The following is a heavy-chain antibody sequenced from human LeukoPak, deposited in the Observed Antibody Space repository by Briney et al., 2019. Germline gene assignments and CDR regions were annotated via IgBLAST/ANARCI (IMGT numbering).Heavy chain of an antibody. J-gene: IGHJ6*02. V-gene: IGHV4-34*01. CDR1: VGSLIGYY. D-gene: IGHD1-7*01. Sequence: PPGTLSLTCAVYVGSLIGYYWRWLRQPPGRGLEWVGDIYHSGRTNYNPALKSRVAISVDTSKNQFSLKLSSATAADTAVYYCERGSPNYYFPQYYYYGMDVWGQGTTVTVSS. CDR3: ERGSPNYYFPQYYYYGMDV. CDR2: IYHSGRT.